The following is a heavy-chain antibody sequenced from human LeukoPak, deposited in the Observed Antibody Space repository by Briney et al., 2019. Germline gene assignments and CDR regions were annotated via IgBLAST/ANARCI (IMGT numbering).Heavy chain of an antibody. CDR1: GYTFTSYA. CDR2: INAGNGNT. V-gene: IGHV1-3*01. D-gene: IGHD6-13*01. J-gene: IGHJ3*02. CDR3: ARASSSSWSYDAFDI. Sequence: GASVKVSCKVSGYTFTSYAMHWVRQAPGQRLEWMGWINAGNGNTKYSQKFQGRVTITRDTSASTAYMELSSLRSEDTAVYYCARASSSSWSYDAFDIWGQGTMVTVSS.